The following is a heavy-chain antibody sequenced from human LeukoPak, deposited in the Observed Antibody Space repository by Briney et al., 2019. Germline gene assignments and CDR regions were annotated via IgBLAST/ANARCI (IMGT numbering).Heavy chain of an antibody. D-gene: IGHD2-21*01. J-gene: IGHJ4*02. CDR1: GGSISSYY. CDR3: ARLIRRNYFDY. Sequence: PSETLSLTCTVSGGSISSYYWSWIRQPPGKGLEWIGYIYTSGSTNYNPSLKSRVTISVDSSKHQFSLKLSSVTAADTAVYDCARLIRRNYFDYWGQGTLVTVSS. V-gene: IGHV4-4*09. CDR2: IYTSGST.